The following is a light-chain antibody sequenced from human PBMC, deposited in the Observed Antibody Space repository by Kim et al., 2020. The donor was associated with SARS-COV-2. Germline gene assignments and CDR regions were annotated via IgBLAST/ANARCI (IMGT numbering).Light chain of an antibody. V-gene: IGKV4-1*01. J-gene: IGKJ2*01. Sequence: RASINCKSSQSVLYKSNNKKYLAWYQQKSGQPHKLLIYWASTRESGVPDRFSGSGSGTDFTLTISSLQAEDVTVYYCQQYYSSPYTFGQGTKLEI. CDR1: QSVLYKSNNKKY. CDR3: QQYYSSPYT. CDR2: WAS.